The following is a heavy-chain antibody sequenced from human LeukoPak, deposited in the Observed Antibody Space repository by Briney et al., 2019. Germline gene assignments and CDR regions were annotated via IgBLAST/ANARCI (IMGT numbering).Heavy chain of an antibody. V-gene: IGHV3-11*04. J-gene: IGHJ4*02. CDR2: ISGSGTTI. Sequence: GGSLRLSCAASGFTFRDSYMSWIRQAPGKGLEWVSYISGSGTTIYSADSVKGRFTISRDNAKNSLYLQMNSLRAEDTAVYYCAGDSGYERRFDYWGQGTLVTVSS. CDR3: AGDSGYERRFDY. CDR1: GFTFRDSY. D-gene: IGHD5-12*01.